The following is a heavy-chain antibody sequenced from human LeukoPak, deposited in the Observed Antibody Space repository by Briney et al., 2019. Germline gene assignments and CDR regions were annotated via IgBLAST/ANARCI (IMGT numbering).Heavy chain of an antibody. CDR1: GFTFSSYS. CDR2: ISSSSSYI. Sequence: GGSLRLSCAASGFTFSSYSMNWVRQAPGKGLEWVSSISSSSSYIYYADSVKGRFTISRDNAKNSLYLQMNSLRAEDTAVYYCARTQWLGVSRLTAFDYWGQGTLVTVSS. J-gene: IGHJ4*02. V-gene: IGHV3-21*01. D-gene: IGHD6-19*01. CDR3: ARTQWLGVSRLTAFDY.